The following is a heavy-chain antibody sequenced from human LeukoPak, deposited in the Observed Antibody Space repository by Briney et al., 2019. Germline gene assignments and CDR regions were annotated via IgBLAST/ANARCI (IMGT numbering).Heavy chain of an antibody. CDR2: ILYDGSKE. CDR1: GFTLSSAG. Sequence: GGSLRLSCAASGFTLSSAGMHWVRQAPGKGLEWVAVILYDGSKEYYPGSVKGRFTISRDNSKDTLYLQMNSLRVEDTAVYYCAKEQSSGWYRVADHWGQGTLVTVSS. V-gene: IGHV3-30*18. D-gene: IGHD6-19*01. CDR3: AKEQSSGWYRVADH. J-gene: IGHJ4*02.